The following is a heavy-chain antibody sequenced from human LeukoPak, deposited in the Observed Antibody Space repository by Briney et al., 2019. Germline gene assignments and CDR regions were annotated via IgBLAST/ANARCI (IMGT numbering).Heavy chain of an antibody. CDR2: ISSSGSTI. Sequence: PGGSLRLSCAASGFTFSSYEMNWVRQAPGKGLEWGSYISSSGSTIYYADSVKGRFTISRDNAKNSLYLQMNSLRAEDTAVYYCARDPDDYYDAFDIWGQGTMVTVSS. CDR1: GFTFSSYE. V-gene: IGHV3-48*03. J-gene: IGHJ3*02. D-gene: IGHD5-12*01. CDR3: ARDPDDYYDAFDI.